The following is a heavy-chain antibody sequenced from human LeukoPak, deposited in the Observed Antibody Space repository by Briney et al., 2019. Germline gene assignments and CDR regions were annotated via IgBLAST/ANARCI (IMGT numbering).Heavy chain of an antibody. J-gene: IGHJ4*02. CDR3: ARGRSTGYPYYFEY. V-gene: IGHV1-8*03. D-gene: IGHD5-12*01. CDR2: MNPNSGST. Sequence: AAVKVPCKAAGYTFTSYDSNWVRRATGQGLEWMVWMNPNSGSTGYAQKFQGRVTITRNTSISTAYMELSGLRSEDTAVYYCARGRSTGYPYYFEYWGQGTLVTVSS. CDR1: GYTFTSYD.